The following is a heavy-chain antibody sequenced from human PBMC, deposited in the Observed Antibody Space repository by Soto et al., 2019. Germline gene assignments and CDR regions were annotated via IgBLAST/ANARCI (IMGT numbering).Heavy chain of an antibody. V-gene: IGHV4-38-2*01. CDR3: ASRIAARPFFDY. D-gene: IGHD6-6*01. J-gene: IGHJ4*02. CDR2: IYHSGST. Sequence: SETPSLTCAVSGYSISSGYYWGWIRQPPGKGLEWIGSIYHSGSTYYNPSLKSRVTISVDTSKNQFSLKLSSVTAADTAVYYCASRIAARPFFDYWGQGTLVTVSS. CDR1: GYSISSGYY.